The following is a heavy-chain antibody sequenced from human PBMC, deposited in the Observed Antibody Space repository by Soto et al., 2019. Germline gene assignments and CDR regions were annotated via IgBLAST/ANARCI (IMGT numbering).Heavy chain of an antibody. D-gene: IGHD6-13*01. V-gene: IGHV3-30*04. CDR2: ISYDASNK. Sequence: QVQLVESGGGVVQPGRSLRLSCAASGFTFSSYAMHWVRQAPGKGLEWVAIISYDASNKYYADSVKGRLTISRDNSKNTLDLQMNSLRAEDTAVYYCARGYSSSSAAFDYWGQGTLVTVSS. CDR1: GFTFSSYA. CDR3: ARGYSSSSAAFDY. J-gene: IGHJ4*02.